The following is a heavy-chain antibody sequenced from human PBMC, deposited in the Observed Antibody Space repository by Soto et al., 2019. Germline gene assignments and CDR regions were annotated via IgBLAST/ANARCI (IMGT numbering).Heavy chain of an antibody. J-gene: IGHJ6*03. D-gene: IGHD2-15*01. V-gene: IGHV3-21*01. CDR3: ARESVVVVAATPYYYYYMDV. Sequence: GGSLRLSCAASGFTFSSYSMNWVRQAPGKGLEWVSSISSSSSYIYYADSVKGRFTISRDNAKNSLYLQMNSLRAEDTAVYYCARESVVVVAATPYYYYYMDVWGKGTTVTVSS. CDR2: ISSSSSYI. CDR1: GFTFSSYS.